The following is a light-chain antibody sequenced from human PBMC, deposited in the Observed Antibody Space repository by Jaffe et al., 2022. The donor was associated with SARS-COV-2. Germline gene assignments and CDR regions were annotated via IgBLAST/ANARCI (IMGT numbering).Light chain of an antibody. J-gene: IGKJ2*01. CDR3: QQYNDWYT. V-gene: IGKV3-15*01. CDR2: GAS. Sequence: EVVMTQSPVTLSVSPGERATLSCRASHNINSNLAWYQHKPAQAPRLLIYGASTRATGVSARFSGSGSGTEFTLTISSLQSEDFAVYFCQQYNDWYTFGQGTKLEI. CDR1: HNINSN.